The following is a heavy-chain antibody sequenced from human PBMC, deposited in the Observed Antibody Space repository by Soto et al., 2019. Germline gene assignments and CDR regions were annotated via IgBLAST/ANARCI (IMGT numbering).Heavy chain of an antibody. CDR2: INGDNGHT. CDR3: ERDGAVAGNINFDI. CDR1: DYIVSNYG. V-gene: IGHV1-3*01. J-gene: IGHJ4*01. Sequence: ASVTVSCKASDYIVSNYGIHWVRQAPGQRHEWMGWINGDNGHTKYSPKFQCRVTLTRDTSANTAYMELSRLCSEDTVVYYCERDGAVAGNINFDIWGHGTPVTVSS. D-gene: IGHD6-19*01.